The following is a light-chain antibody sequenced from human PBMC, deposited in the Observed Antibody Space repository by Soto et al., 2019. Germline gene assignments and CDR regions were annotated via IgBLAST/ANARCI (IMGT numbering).Light chain of an antibody. Sequence: DIQMTQSPSSLSASVGDRVSITCRASQSISNYLNWYQQKPGKAPKLLIYDASSLQSGVPSRFSGSGSGTDFTLTISSLQPEDFATYYCQQSYSNPPITVGQGTRLESK. J-gene: IGKJ5*01. V-gene: IGKV1-39*01. CDR1: QSISNY. CDR2: DAS. CDR3: QQSYSNPPIT.